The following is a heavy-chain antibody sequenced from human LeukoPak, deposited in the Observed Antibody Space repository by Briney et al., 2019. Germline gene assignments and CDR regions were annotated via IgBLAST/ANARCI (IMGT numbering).Heavy chain of an antibody. CDR3: AKTYSRESGYDFVFHY. J-gene: IGHJ4*02. D-gene: IGHD5-12*01. Sequence: SVKVSCKASGGTFSSYAISWVRQAPGQGLEWMGGIIPIFGTANYAQKFQGRVTITADESTSTAYMELSSLRSEDTAVYYCAKTYSRESGYDFVFHYWGQGTRVTVSS. CDR2: IIPIFGTA. CDR1: GGTFSSYA. V-gene: IGHV1-69*01.